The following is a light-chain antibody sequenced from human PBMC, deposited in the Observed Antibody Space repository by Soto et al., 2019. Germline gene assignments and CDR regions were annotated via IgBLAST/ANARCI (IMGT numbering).Light chain of an antibody. Sequence: QSVLTQPPSASGTPGQRVTMSCSGGSSNIGSYTVNWYQHFPSTAPKLLIYNNNQRPSGVSDRFSGSKSGTSASLAISGLQSDDEADYYCAAWDDSLKSWVFGGGTKLTVL. CDR3: AAWDDSLKSWV. CDR1: SSNIGSYT. CDR2: NNN. J-gene: IGLJ3*02. V-gene: IGLV1-44*01.